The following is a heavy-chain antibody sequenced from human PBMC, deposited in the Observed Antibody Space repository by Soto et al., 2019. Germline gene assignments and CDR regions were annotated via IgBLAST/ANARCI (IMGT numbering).Heavy chain of an antibody. J-gene: IGHJ6*02. Sequence: GASVKVSCKASGYTFTSYGISWVRQAPGQGLEWMGWSSAYNGNTNYAQKLQGRVTMTTDTSTSTAYMELRSLRSDDTAVYYCARDSTHYCSSTSCYDYYYYGMDVWGQGTTGTVSS. V-gene: IGHV1-18*04. CDR2: SSAYNGNT. D-gene: IGHD2-2*01. CDR1: GYTFTSYG. CDR3: ARDSTHYCSSTSCYDYYYYGMDV.